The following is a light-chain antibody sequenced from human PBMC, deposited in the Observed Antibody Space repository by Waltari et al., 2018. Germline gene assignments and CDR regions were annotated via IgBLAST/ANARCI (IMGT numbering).Light chain of an antibody. V-gene: IGLV2-14*03. CDR1: GSDIGGYKY. Sequence: QAALTQPDYGSGAPGQAITIPCNGTGSDIGGYKYVSWYQQHPGKAPKLLIYGVSSRSSGVSTRFSGSKSGYAASLTISGLQAEDEAHYYCSSFTSTNTWVFGGGTKLTVL. CDR2: GVS. J-gene: IGLJ3*02. CDR3: SSFTSTNTWV.